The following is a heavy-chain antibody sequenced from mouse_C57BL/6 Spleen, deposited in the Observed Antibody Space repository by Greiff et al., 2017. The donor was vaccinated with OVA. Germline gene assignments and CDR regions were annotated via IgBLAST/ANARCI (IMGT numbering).Heavy chain of an antibody. D-gene: IGHD4-1*01. CDR2: ISDGGSYT. Sequence: EVKLVESGGGLVKPGGSLKLSCAASGFTFSSYAMSWVRQTPEKRLEWVATISDGGSYTYYPDNVKGRFTITRDNAKNNLYLQMSHMKSEDTAMYYCARDEPNSSFDYWGQGTTLTVSS. V-gene: IGHV5-4*01. J-gene: IGHJ2*01. CDR1: GFTFSSYA. CDR3: ARDEPNSSFDY.